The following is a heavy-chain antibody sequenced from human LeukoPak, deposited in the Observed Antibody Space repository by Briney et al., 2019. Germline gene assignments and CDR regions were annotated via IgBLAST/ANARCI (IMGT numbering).Heavy chain of an antibody. D-gene: IGHD6-19*01. V-gene: IGHV3-11*04. CDR2: ISSSGSTI. Sequence: GGSLRLSCAASGFTFSDHYMSWIRQAPGKGLEWVSYISSSGSTIYYADSVKGRFTISRDNAKNSLYLQMNSLRAEDTAVYYCARADSSGRLDYWGQGTLVTVSS. CDR1: GFTFSDHY. CDR3: ARADSSGRLDY. J-gene: IGHJ4*02.